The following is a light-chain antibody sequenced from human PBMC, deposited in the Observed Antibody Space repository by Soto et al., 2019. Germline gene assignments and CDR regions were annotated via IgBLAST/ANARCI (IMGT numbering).Light chain of an antibody. V-gene: IGKV3D-15*01. J-gene: IGKJ3*01. CDR2: GAS. CDR1: QSVGSN. Sequence: ETVMTQSPVTLSVSPGERATLSCRASQSVGSNLAWYQQKPGQTPRLLIYGASTRATGIPVRFSGSGSGTEFTLTISSLQSEDSAVYFCEQYNNWPEVFTFGPGTKVDLK. CDR3: EQYNNWPEVFT.